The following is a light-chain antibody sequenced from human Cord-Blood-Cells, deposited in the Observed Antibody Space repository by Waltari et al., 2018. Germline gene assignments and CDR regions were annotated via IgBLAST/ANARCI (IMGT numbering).Light chain of an antibody. J-gene: IGKJ2*03. CDR3: QQSYSTPYS. V-gene: IGKV1-39*01. Sequence: DIQMTQPPSPLSASVGARVTITCRASQSISSYLNWYQQKPGKAPKLLIYAASSLQSGVPARFSGSGSGTDFTLTISSLQPEDFATYYCQQSYSTPYSFGQGTKLEIK. CDR2: AAS. CDR1: QSISSY.